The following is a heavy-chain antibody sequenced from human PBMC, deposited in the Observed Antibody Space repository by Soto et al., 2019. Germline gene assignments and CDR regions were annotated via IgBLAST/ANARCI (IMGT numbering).Heavy chain of an antibody. D-gene: IGHD2-2*01. Sequence: GGSLRLSCAAAGFPFSSYGMSWVRQAPGKGLEWVSAISGSGGSTYYADSVKGRFTISRDNSKNTLYLQMNSLRAEDTAVYYCAKDPHCSSTSCYEDFDYWGQGTLVTVSS. CDR2: ISGSGGST. CDR1: GFPFSSYG. CDR3: AKDPHCSSTSCYEDFDY. V-gene: IGHV3-23*01. J-gene: IGHJ4*02.